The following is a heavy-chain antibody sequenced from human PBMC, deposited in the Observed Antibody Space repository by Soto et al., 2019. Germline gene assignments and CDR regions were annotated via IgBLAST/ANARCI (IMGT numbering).Heavy chain of an antibody. CDR1: GFTFSSYW. CDR2: INSDGSRT. V-gene: IGHV3-74*01. Sequence: EVQLVESGGGLVPPGESLRLSCAASGFTFSSYWMHWVRQAPGKGLVWVSRINSDGSRTNYADSVKGRFTVSRDNAKNTQYLQMNSLRAEDTAVYYCARVLTGSWNWFDPWGQGTLVTVSS. J-gene: IGHJ5*02. D-gene: IGHD6-13*01. CDR3: ARVLTGSWNWFDP.